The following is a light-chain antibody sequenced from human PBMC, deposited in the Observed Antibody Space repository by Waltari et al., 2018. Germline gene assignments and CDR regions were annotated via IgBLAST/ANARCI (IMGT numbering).Light chain of an antibody. CDR2: DAS. CDR3: QQYSSSPIT. J-gene: IGKJ5*01. V-gene: IGKV1-16*01. CDR1: RFLKNY. Sequence: CLASRFLKNYLAWFLQKPGESPKSLIYDASKLQSGVPSRFGGSGSGTDFTLTISSLQPEDFGNYYCQQYSSSPITFGQGSRLEIK.